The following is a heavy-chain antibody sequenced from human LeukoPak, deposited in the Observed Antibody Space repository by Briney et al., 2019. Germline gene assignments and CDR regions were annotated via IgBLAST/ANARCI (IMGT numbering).Heavy chain of an antibody. V-gene: IGHV3-7*01. CDR3: ARDHEFLEWLSTDY. D-gene: IGHD3-3*01. CDR1: GFTFSSYW. J-gene: IGHJ4*02. Sequence: GGSLRLSCAASGFTFSSYWMSWVRQAPGKGLEWVANIKQDGSEKYYVDSVKGRFTISRDNAKNSLYLQMNSLRAEDTAVYYCARDHEFLEWLSTDYWGQGTLVTVSS. CDR2: IKQDGSEK.